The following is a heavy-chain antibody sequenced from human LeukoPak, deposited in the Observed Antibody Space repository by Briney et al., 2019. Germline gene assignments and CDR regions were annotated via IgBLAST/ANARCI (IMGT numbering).Heavy chain of an antibody. CDR1: GASISSYY. Sequence: SETLSLTCTVSGASISSYYYNWIRQTAGGGLEWIGRLYISGSTDYNPSLKSRVTISVDTSKNQFSLNLSSVTAADTAVYYCARDAYSSSWYYLDYWGQGALVTVSS. J-gene: IGHJ4*02. CDR3: ARDAYSSSWYYLDY. D-gene: IGHD6-13*01. CDR2: LYISGST. V-gene: IGHV4-4*07.